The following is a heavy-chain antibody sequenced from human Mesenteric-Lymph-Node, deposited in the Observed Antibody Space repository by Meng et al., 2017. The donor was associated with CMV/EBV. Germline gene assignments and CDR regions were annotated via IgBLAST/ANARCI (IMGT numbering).Heavy chain of an antibody. CDR2: IIPILGIT. Sequence: PVKVSCKASGDSFSSYAISWVRQAPGQGLEWMGGIIPILGITNYAQKFQGRVTFTADKYTSTIYMELSSLRYEDTAVYYCARFYGDRTGFDYWGQGTLVTVSS. V-gene: IGHV1-69*10. CDR1: GDSFSSYA. J-gene: IGHJ4*02. D-gene: IGHD4-17*01. CDR3: ARFYGDRTGFDY.